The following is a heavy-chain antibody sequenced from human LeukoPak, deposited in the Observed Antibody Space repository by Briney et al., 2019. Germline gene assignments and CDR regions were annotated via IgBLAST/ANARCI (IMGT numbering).Heavy chain of an antibody. J-gene: IGHJ6*03. Sequence: ASVKVSCEASGYTFTGYYMHWVRQAPGQGLEWMGWIDPKRGGTKYAQKFQGRVTMTRDTSISAAYMELSRLRSDDTAVYYCARALYVEMATPYYYYMDVWGKGTAVTVSS. V-gene: IGHV1-2*02. CDR3: ARALYVEMATPYYYYMDV. CDR1: GYTFTGYY. D-gene: IGHD5-24*01. CDR2: IDPKRGGT.